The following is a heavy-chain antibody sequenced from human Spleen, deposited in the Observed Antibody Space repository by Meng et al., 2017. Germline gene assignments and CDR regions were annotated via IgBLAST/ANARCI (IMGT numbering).Heavy chain of an antibody. CDR3: AREAGTSGDWFDP. Sequence: VQLQQWGAGLLKPPETLSLTCAVFGGSLSGYYCNWFRQPPGKGLEWIGGSDHFGNTIYNPSLKSRATISVDRSKNHFSLELNSVTAADTAVYYCAREAGTSGDWFDPWGQGTLVTVSS. J-gene: IGHJ5*02. D-gene: IGHD1-26*01. CDR2: SDHFGNT. V-gene: IGHV4-34*01. CDR1: GGSLSGYY.